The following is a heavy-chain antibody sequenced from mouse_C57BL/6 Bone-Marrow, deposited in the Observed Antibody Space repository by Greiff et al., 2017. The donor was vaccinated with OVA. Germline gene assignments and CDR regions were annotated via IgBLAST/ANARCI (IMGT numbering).Heavy chain of an antibody. J-gene: IGHJ2*01. D-gene: IGHD2-4*01. CDR2: IWRGGST. V-gene: IGHV2-5*01. CDR3: AKNRGGYDYDYFDY. CDR1: GFSLTSYG. Sequence: VKLMESGPGLVQPSQSLSITCTVSGFSLTSYGVHWVRQSPGKGLEWLGVIWRGGSTDYNAAFMSRLSITKDNSKSQVFFKMNSLQADDTAIYYCAKNRGGYDYDYFDYWGQGTTLTVSS.